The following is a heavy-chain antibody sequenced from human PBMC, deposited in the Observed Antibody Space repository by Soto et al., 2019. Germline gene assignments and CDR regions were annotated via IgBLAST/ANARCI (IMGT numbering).Heavy chain of an antibody. Sequence: QVPLVESGGGVVQPGRSLRLSCAASGFTFSSYAMHWVRQAPGKGLEWVAVISYDGSNKYYADSVKGRFTISRDNSKNTLYLQMNSLRAEDTAVYYCARDWGSSGYGPYRSTFDYWGQGTLVTVSS. D-gene: IGHD3-22*01. CDR3: ARDWGSSGYGPYRSTFDY. V-gene: IGHV3-30-3*01. CDR1: GFTFSSYA. CDR2: ISYDGSNK. J-gene: IGHJ4*02.